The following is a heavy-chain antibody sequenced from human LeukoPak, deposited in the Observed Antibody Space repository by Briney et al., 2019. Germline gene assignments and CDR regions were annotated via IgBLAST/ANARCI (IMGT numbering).Heavy chain of an antibody. CDR3: ARGLFTMVRGVRVYYFDY. J-gene: IGHJ4*02. Sequence: PSETLSLTCAVYGGSFSGYYWSWIRQPPGKGLEWIGEINHSGSTNYNPSLKSRVTISVDTSKNQFSLKLSSVTAADTAVYYCARGLFTMVRGVRVYYFDYWGQGTLVTVSS. CDR1: GGSFSGYY. CDR2: INHSGST. D-gene: IGHD3-10*01. V-gene: IGHV4-34*01.